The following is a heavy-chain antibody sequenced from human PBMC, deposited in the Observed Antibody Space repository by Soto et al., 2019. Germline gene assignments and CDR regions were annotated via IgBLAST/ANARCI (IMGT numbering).Heavy chain of an antibody. V-gene: IGHV1-46*01. CDR3: ARSNDNDGILPDY. Sequence: ASVKVSCKASGYTFTSYYMHWVRQAPGQGLEWMGIINPNGGSTTYARKFQGRLTMTTDTATSTLYMELSSLRSEDTAVYSCARSNDNDGILPDYWGHGTLVTVAS. CDR1: GYTFTSYY. CDR2: INPNGGST. D-gene: IGHD1-1*01. J-gene: IGHJ4*01.